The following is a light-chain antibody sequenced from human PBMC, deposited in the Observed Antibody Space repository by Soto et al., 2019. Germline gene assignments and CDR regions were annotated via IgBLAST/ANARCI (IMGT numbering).Light chain of an antibody. J-gene: IGKJ2*01. V-gene: IGKV3-20*01. CDR1: QSVASSY. Sequence: EIVLTQSPGTLSLSPGEGATLSCRASQSVASSYLAWYQQKPGQAPRLLIYGASNRATGIPDSFSGGGSGTDFTLTISRLEPEDFAVYYCQQYGSSSYTFGQGTKLEIK. CDR3: QQYGSSSYT. CDR2: GAS.